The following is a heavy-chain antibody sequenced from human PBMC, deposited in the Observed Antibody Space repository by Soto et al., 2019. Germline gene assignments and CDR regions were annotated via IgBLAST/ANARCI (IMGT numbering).Heavy chain of an antibody. V-gene: IGHV4-31*03. Sequence: SETLSLTCTVSGGSISGANYYWSWIRQHPGKGLVLIGYIYYSGNTYYNPSLKSRLSISVDTSKNHFSLKLTSVTAADTAFYYCARVAFTMVRGIIILEPHDSWGQGTLVTVSS. J-gene: IGHJ4*02. CDR3: ARVAFTMVRGIIILEPHDS. CDR1: GGSISGANYY. D-gene: IGHD3-10*01. CDR2: IYYSGNT.